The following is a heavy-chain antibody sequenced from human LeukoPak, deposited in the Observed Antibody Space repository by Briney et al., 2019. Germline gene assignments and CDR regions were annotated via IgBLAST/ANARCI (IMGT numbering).Heavy chain of an antibody. V-gene: IGHV1-46*01. CDR3: ARDFTRIYYYDSSGYYFTGNY. CDR1: GYTFTSYY. J-gene: IGHJ4*02. D-gene: IGHD3-22*01. CDR2: INPSGGST. Sequence: ASVKVSCKASGYTFTSYYMHWVRQAPGQGLEWMGIINPSGGSTSYAQKFQGSVTMTRDTSTSTVYMELSSLRSEDTAVYYCARDFTRIYYYDSSGYYFTGNYWGQGTLVTVSS.